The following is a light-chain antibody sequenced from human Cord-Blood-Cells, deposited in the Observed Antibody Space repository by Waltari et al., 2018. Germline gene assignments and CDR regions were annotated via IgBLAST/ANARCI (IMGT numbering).Light chain of an antibody. V-gene: IGKV1-5*03. J-gene: IGKJ2*01. CDR1: QSISSW. CDR3: QQYNSYSHT. Sequence: DIQMTQSPSTLSASVGARVTITCRASQSISSWLAWYQQKPGKAPKLLSYKASSLESGVPSRFSGSGSETEVTLTISSLQPDDFATYYCQQYNSYSHTFGQGTKLEIK. CDR2: KAS.